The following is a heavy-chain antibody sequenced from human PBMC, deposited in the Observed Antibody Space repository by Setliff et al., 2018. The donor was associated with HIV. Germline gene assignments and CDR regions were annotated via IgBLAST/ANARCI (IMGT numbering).Heavy chain of an antibody. D-gene: IGHD3-10*01. J-gene: IGHJ4*02. V-gene: IGHV3-13*01. Sequence: GGSLRLSCAASGFTFRSFDMHWVRQAPGKGLEWVSCIGTLSDTYYPNSVKGRFTISRDNAKNSLYLQMNGLRAGDTAVYFCARAGRRQYYGSGSYAVFDYWGQGIVVTVSS. CDR1: GFTFRSFD. CDR2: IGTLSDT. CDR3: ARAGRRQYYGSGSYAVFDY.